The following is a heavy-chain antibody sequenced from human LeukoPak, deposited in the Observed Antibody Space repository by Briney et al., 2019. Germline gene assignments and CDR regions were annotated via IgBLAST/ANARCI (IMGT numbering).Heavy chain of an antibody. CDR2: IYYSGST. Sequence: PSETLSLTCTVSGGSISSRSYYWGWIRQPPGKGLEWIGSIYYSGSTYYNPSLKSRVTISVDTSKNQFSLKLSSVTAADTAVYYCARLGPYSYGYADYWGQGTLVTVSS. CDR3: ARLGPYSYGYADY. D-gene: IGHD5-18*01. J-gene: IGHJ4*02. CDR1: GGSISSRSYY. V-gene: IGHV4-39*07.